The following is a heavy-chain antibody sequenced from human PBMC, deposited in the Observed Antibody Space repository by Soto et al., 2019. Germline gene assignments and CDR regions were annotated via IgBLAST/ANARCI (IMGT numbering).Heavy chain of an antibody. CDR1: GGSISSGGYY. V-gene: IGHV4-31*03. Sequence: QVQLQESGPGLVKPSQTLSLTYTVSGGSISSGGYYWSWIRQHPGKGLEWIGYIYYSGSTYYNPSLKSRVTISVDTSKNQFSLKLSSVTAADTAVYYCARQDSYYYDSSGSPLFDYWGQGTLVTVSS. D-gene: IGHD3-22*01. J-gene: IGHJ4*02. CDR3: ARQDSYYYDSSGSPLFDY. CDR2: IYYSGST.